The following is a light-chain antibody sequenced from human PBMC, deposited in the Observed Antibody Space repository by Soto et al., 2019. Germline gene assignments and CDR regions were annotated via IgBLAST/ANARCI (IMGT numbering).Light chain of an antibody. J-gene: IGKJ1*01. V-gene: IGKV1-5*03. CDR1: QSVGSC. Sequence: DIQMTQSPSTLSASVGDRVTITCRASQSVGSCLAWYQQKPGKAPKLLIYKASRLESGVPSRFSGSESGTEFTLTISNLQPDDFATDYCQQYHKFWTFGQGTKVEIK. CDR2: KAS. CDR3: QQYHKFWT.